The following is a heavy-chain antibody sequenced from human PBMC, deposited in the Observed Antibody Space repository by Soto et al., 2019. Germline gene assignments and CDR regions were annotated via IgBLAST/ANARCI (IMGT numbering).Heavy chain of an antibody. CDR3: ARDGNIVATIPSYYYGMDV. CDR2: INPNSGGT. CDR1: GYTFTGYY. J-gene: IGHJ6*02. D-gene: IGHD5-12*01. Sequence: GASVKVSCKASGYTFTGYYMHWVRQAPGQGLEWMGWINPNSGGTNYAQKFQGRVTMTRDKSTSTAYMELSSLRSEDTAVYYCARDGNIVATIPSYYYGMDVWGQGTTVTVSS. V-gene: IGHV1-2*02.